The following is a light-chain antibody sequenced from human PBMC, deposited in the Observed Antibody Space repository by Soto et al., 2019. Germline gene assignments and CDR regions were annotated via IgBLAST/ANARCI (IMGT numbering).Light chain of an antibody. Sequence: QSALTQPPSASGSPGQSVTISCTGSGSDIASYNSVSWYQRHPGKAPKLMIYDVNKRPSGVPDRFSGSKSGSTASLTVSGLQAEDEADYYCSSYAGNSNLVFGGGTQLTVL. V-gene: IGLV2-8*01. CDR1: GSDIASYNS. CDR2: DVN. CDR3: SSYAGNSNLV. J-gene: IGLJ2*01.